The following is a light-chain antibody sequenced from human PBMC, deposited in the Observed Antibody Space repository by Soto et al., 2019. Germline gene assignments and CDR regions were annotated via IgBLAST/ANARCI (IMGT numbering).Light chain of an antibody. J-gene: IGKJ4*01. Sequence: EIVLTQSPDTLSLSPGERATLSCRASQSVGSNYIAWYQQRPGQTPGLLIYAASSRATGIPDTFSGGGSGTDFTLTISRLEPEDFAVYYCQHYGSPLTFGGGTKVDIK. CDR2: AAS. V-gene: IGKV3-20*01. CDR3: QHYGSPLT. CDR1: QSVGSNY.